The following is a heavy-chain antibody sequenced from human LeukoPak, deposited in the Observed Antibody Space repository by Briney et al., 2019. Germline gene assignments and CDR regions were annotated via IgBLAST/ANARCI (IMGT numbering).Heavy chain of an antibody. J-gene: IGHJ4*02. V-gene: IGHV4-4*02. Sequence: PSGTLSLTCAVSGGSISSNNWWGWVRQPPGKGLEWIGEIYHSGSPNYNPSLKSRVTISVDKSRNHFSLNLSSVTAADTAVYYCARDRVGPEGSFDYWGQGTLVTVSS. D-gene: IGHD1-26*01. CDR2: IYHSGSP. CDR1: GGSISSNNW. CDR3: ARDRVGPEGSFDY.